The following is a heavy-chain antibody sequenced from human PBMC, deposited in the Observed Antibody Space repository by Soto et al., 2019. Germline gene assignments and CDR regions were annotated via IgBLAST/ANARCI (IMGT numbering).Heavy chain of an antibody. V-gene: IGHV3-30-3*01. J-gene: IGHJ6*02. CDR1: GFTFSSYA. CDR2: ISYDGSNK. Sequence: GGSLRLSCAASGFTFSSYAMHWVRQAPGKGLEWVAVISYDGSNKYYADSVKGRFTISRDNSKNTLYLQMNSLRAEDTAVYYCARDPSSVYAITDYYYYYGMDVWGQGTTVTVSS. CDR3: ARDPSSVYAITDYYYYYGMDV. D-gene: IGHD2-8*01.